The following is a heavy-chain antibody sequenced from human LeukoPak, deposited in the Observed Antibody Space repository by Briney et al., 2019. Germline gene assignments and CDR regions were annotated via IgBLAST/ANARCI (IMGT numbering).Heavy chain of an antibody. D-gene: IGHD3-10*01. Sequence: SGPTLVNPTQTLTLTCTFSGFTLSTSGVGVGWIRQPPGKALEWLALIYWDDDKRYRPSLKTRLTITKDTSKDQVVLTMTNMDPVDTATYYCAHRRSGTQHFDYWGQGTLVTVSS. J-gene: IGHJ4*02. CDR2: IYWDDDK. V-gene: IGHV2-5*02. CDR1: GFTLSTSGVG. CDR3: AHRRSGTQHFDY.